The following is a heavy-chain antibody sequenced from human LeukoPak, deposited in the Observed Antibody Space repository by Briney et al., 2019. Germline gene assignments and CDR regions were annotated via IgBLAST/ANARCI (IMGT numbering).Heavy chain of an antibody. CDR1: GYSFTSYW. CDR3: ARQHYYDSSGYYCLDY. CDR2: IYPGDSDT. D-gene: IGHD3-22*01. J-gene: IGHJ4*02. V-gene: IGHV5-51*01. Sequence: GESLKISCKGSGYSFTSYWIGWVRQMPGKGLEWMGIIYPGDSDTRYSPSFQGQVTISADKSISTAYLQWSSLKASDTATYYCARQHYYDSSGYYCLDYWGQGTLVTVSS.